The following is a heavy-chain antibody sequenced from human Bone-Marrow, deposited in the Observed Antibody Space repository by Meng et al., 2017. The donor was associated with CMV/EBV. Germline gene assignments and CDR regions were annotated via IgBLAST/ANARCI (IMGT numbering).Heavy chain of an antibody. CDR3: ARDRMVYAYYFDY. Sequence: GESLKISCAASGFTFSIYGMHWVRQAPGKGLEWVAFIRYDGSNKYYADSVKGRFTISRDNSKNTLYLQMNSLRAEDTAVYYCARDRMVYAYYFDYWDQGPTVTVSS. J-gene: IGHJ4*02. CDR1: GFTFSIYG. D-gene: IGHD2-8*01. V-gene: IGHV3-30*02. CDR2: IRYDGSNK.